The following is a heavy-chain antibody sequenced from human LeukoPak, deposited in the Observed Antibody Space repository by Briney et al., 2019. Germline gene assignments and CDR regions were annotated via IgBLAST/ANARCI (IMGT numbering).Heavy chain of an antibody. CDR3: ASSGWYRKFDY. CDR1: GDSISSSSSY. D-gene: IGHD6-19*01. CDR2: IYYSGNT. V-gene: IGHV4-39*07. Sequence: SETLSLTCTVSGDSISSSSSYWGWIRQPPGKGLEWIGSIYYSGNTYYNTSLKSRVTISVDTSKNQFSLKLSSVTAADTAVYYCASSGWYRKFDYWSQGTLVTVSS. J-gene: IGHJ4*02.